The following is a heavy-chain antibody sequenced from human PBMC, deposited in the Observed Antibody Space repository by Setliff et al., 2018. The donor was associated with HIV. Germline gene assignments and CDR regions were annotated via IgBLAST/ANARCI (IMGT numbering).Heavy chain of an antibody. Sequence: SETLSLTCTVSGGSISTSNWWGWIRQTPGKGLEWIGYIYYSGSTNYNPSLKSRVTISLDTSKNQFSLKLTSVTAADTAVYYCARLSGDYYYFDYWGQGTLVTVSS. V-gene: IGHV4-28*01. J-gene: IGHJ4*02. CDR2: IYYSGST. CDR1: GGSISTSNW. D-gene: IGHD2-21*02. CDR3: ARLSGDYYYFDY.